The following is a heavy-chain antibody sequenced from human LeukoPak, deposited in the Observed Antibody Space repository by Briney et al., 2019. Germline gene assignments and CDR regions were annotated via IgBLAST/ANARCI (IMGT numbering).Heavy chain of an antibody. CDR1: GGSISSYY. CDR2: IYYSGST. Sequence: PSETLSLTCTVSGGSISSYYWSWIRQPPGKGLEWIGYIYYSGSTNYNPSLKSRVTISVDTSKNQFSLKLSSVTAADTAVYYCARWGYSYGRYNWFDPWGQGTLVTVSS. V-gene: IGHV4-59*01. CDR3: ARWGYSYGRYNWFDP. J-gene: IGHJ5*02. D-gene: IGHD5-18*01.